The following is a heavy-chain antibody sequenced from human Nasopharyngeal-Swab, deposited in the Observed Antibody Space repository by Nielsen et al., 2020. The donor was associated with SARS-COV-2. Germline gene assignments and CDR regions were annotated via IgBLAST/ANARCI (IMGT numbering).Heavy chain of an antibody. CDR2: IKSKTGGGTT. CDR3: ANLDGQWGYYYMDV. J-gene: IGHJ6*03. Sequence: WIRQPPGKGLEWVGRIKSKTGGGTTDYAAPVKGRFTISRDDSKNTLYLQMNSLRAEDTAVYYCANLDGQWGYYYMDVWGKGTTVTVSS. V-gene: IGHV3-15*01. D-gene: IGHD6-19*01.